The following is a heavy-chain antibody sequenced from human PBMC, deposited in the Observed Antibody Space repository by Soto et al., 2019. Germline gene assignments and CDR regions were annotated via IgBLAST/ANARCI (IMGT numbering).Heavy chain of an antibody. D-gene: IGHD2-15*01. CDR1: GYTFTCCC. Sequence: GASVKASWKAPGYTFTCCCLSWVQHAPGKGLEMMGWISACNGNTNYAQKLQGRVTMTTDTSTSTAYMELRSLRSDDTAVYYCARDQLLGYCSGGSCYKGVDYWGQGTLVTVSS. V-gene: IGHV1-18*01. J-gene: IGHJ4*02. CDR3: ARDQLLGYCSGGSCYKGVDY. CDR2: ISACNGNT.